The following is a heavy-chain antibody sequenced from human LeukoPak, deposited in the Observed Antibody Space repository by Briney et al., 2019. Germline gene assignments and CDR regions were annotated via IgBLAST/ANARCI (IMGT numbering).Heavy chain of an antibody. CDR3: ARVSSSWLYNDAFDI. CDR1: GYSFTSYW. J-gene: IGHJ3*02. Sequence: GESLKISCKGSGYSFTSYWIGWVRQMPGKGLEWMGIIYPGDSDTRYSPSFQGQVTISADKSISTAYLQWSSLKASDTAMYYCARVSSSWLYNDAFDIWGQGTMVTVSS. CDR2: IYPGDSDT. D-gene: IGHD6-13*01. V-gene: IGHV5-51*01.